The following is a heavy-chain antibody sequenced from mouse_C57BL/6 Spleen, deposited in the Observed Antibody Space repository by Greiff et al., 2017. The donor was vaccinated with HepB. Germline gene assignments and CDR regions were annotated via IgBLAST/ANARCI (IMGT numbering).Heavy chain of an antibody. V-gene: IGHV2-2*01. J-gene: IGHJ1*03. CDR2: IWSGGST. CDR3: ARNGFATVVGGYFDV. CDR1: GFSLTSYG. D-gene: IGHD1-1*01. Sequence: VQLQQSGPGLVQPSQSLSITCTVSGFSLTSYGVHWVRQSPGKGLEWLGVIWSGGSTDYNAAFISRLSISKDNSKSQVFFKMNSLQADDTAIYYCARNGFATVVGGYFDVWGTGTTVTVSS.